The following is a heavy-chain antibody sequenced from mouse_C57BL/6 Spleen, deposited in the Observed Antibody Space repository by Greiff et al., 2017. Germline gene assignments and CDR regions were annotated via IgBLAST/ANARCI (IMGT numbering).Heavy chain of an antibody. CDR1: GYTFTSYW. CDR2: IYPGSGST. J-gene: IGHJ2*01. D-gene: IGHD2-5*01. V-gene: IGHV1-55*01. Sequence: QVQLQQPGAELVKPGASVKMSCKASGYTFTSYWITWVKQRPGQGLEWIGDIYPGSGSTNYNEKFKSKATLTVDTSSSTAYMQLSSLTSEDSAVYYCARDHPNSNLYYFDYWGQGTTLTVSS. CDR3: ARDHPNSNLYYFDY.